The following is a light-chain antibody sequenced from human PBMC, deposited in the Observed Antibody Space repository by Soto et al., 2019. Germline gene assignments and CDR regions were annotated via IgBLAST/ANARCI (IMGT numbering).Light chain of an antibody. CDR1: QSVSSNY. CDR3: QQYGSSPPKT. Sequence: ESVLTQSPGTLSLSPGERATLSCRASQSVSSNYLAWYQQKPGQAPRLLVYGASSRATGIPDRFSGSGSGTDFTLTISRLEPEDFAVYYCQQYGSSPPKTFGQGTKVDIK. J-gene: IGKJ1*01. V-gene: IGKV3-20*01. CDR2: GAS.